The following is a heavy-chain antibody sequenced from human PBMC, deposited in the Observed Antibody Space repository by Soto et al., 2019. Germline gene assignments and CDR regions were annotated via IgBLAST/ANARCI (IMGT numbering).Heavy chain of an antibody. Sequence: ASVKVSCKASGYTFTSYDINWVRQATGQGLEWMGWMNPNSGNTGYAQKFQGRVTMTRNTSISTAYMELSSLRSEDTAVYYCARGAINYYYEDVWGKGTTVTVSS. CDR2: MNPNSGNT. CDR1: GYTFTSYD. V-gene: IGHV1-8*01. CDR3: ARGAINYYYEDV. J-gene: IGHJ6*03.